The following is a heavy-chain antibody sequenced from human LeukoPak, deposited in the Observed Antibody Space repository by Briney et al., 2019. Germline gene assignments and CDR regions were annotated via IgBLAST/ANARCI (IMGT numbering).Heavy chain of an antibody. V-gene: IGHV4-39*07. D-gene: IGHD3-3*01. J-gene: IGHJ2*01. Sequence: WETLSLTCTVSHGSIATHSYFWGWLRQPPGKGLEFVASVQYSGFGYKSPSLRSRVAVSTDTSKNQFSLRLESVTAADTAVYFCVRGVSNDWYFDLWGSGTLVSISS. CDR2: VQYSGFG. CDR1: HGSIATHSYF. CDR3: VRGVSNDWYFDL.